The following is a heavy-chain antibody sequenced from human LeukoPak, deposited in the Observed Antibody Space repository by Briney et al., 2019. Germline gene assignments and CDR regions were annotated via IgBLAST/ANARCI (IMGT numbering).Heavy chain of an antibody. V-gene: IGHV4-59*08. CDR2: IYYSGST. D-gene: IGHD5-24*01. Sequence: SETLSLTCTVSGGSISSYYWSWIRQPPGKELEWIGYIYYSGSTNYNPSLKSRVTISVDTSKNQFSLKLSSVTAADTAVYYCARAPLNLYYFEYWGQGTLVTVSS. CDR1: GGSISSYY. CDR3: ARAPLNLYYFEY. J-gene: IGHJ4*02.